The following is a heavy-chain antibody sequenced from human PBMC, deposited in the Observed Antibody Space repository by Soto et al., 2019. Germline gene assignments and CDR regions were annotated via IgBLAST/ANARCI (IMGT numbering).Heavy chain of an antibody. CDR2: IKGDGSEK. CDR3: SSTLL. V-gene: IGHV3-7*01. J-gene: IGHJ4*02. CDR1: GLTFSSYW. Sequence: EVQMVESGGGLVQPGGSLRLSCAASGLTFSSYWMYWVRQAPGKGLEWVANIKGDGSEKHYVESVKGRFTNSRDNAKNSLYLHLNILRVEDTNVYYCSSTLLRGQGTLVTVSS.